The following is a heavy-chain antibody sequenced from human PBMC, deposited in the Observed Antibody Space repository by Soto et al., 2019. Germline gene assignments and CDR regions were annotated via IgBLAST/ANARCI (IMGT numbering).Heavy chain of an antibody. V-gene: IGHV4-59*01. CDR2: IYYSGST. CDR3: AREKRIARTTYYYYMDV. Sequence: PSETLSLTCTVSGGSISSYYWSWIRQPPGKGLEWIGYIYYSGSTNYNPSLKSRVTISVDTSKNQFSLKLSSVTAADTAVYYCAREKRIARTTYYYYMDVWGKGTTVTVSS. D-gene: IGHD6-6*01. J-gene: IGHJ6*03. CDR1: GGSISSYY.